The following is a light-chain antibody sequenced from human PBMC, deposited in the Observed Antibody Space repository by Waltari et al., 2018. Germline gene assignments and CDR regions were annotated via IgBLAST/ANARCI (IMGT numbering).Light chain of an antibody. CDR2: ENN. V-gene: IGLV1-51*02. J-gene: IGLJ7*01. Sequence: QSVLTQPPSVSAAPGQRVTISCSGSNSNIGSNSGSWYRQPPGTAPRLLIYENNERPAGIPDRSSGSKSGTSATLDITGLQAGDEADYYCGTWDSSLSGAVFGGGTHLTVL. CDR1: NSNIGSNS. CDR3: GTWDSSLSGAV.